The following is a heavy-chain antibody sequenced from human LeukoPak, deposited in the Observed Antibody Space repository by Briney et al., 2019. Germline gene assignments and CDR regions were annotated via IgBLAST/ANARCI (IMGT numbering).Heavy chain of an antibody. V-gene: IGHV4-4*07. D-gene: IGHD2-2*01. J-gene: IGHJ5*02. CDR3: ARSVGYCSSASCYVNWFDP. Sequence: PAETLSLTCTASGGSISSYNWSWIRQPAGKGLEWIGRINASGGTNYNPSLKSRLTISVDKSKSQFSLRLSSVTAADTAVYYCARSVGYCSSASCYVNWFDPWGQGTLVTVSS. CDR2: INASGGT. CDR1: GGSISSYN.